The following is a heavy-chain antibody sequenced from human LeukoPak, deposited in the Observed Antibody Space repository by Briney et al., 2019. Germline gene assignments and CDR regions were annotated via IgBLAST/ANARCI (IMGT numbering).Heavy chain of an antibody. V-gene: IGHV4-34*01. D-gene: IGHD4-23*01. CDR2: INHSGST. CDR1: GGSFSGYY. CDR3: ARGRVRWYENDY. Sequence: SETLSLTCAVYGGSFSGYYWSWIRQPPGKGLEWIGEINHSGSTNYNPSLKSRVTISVDTSKNQFSLKLSSVTAADTAVYYCARGRVRWYENDYWGQGTLVTVSS. J-gene: IGHJ4*02.